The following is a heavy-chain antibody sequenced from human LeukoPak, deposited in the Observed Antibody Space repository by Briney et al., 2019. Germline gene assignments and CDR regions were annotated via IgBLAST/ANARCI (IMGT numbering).Heavy chain of an antibody. D-gene: IGHD3-3*01. CDR3: ARARGLRFLEWLYDFDY. J-gene: IGHJ4*02. CDR2: ISAYNGNT. Sequence: ASVKVSCKASGGTFSSYAISWVRQAPGQGLEWMGWISAYNGNTNYAQKLQGRVTMTTDTSTSTAYMELRSLRSDDTAVYYCARARGLRFLEWLYDFDYWGQGTLVTVSS. V-gene: IGHV1-18*01. CDR1: GGTFSSYA.